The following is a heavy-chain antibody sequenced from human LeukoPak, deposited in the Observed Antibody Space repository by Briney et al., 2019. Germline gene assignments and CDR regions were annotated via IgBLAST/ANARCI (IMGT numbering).Heavy chain of an antibody. CDR1: GFTFSSYS. V-gene: IGHV3-21*01. D-gene: IGHD1-26*01. J-gene: IGHJ6*03. CDR3: ARATWDPNYYYYMDV. CDR2: ISSSSSYI. Sequence: GGFLRLSCAASGFTFSSYSMNWVRQAPGKGLEWVSSISSSSSYIYYADSVKGRFTISRDNAKNSLYLQMNSLRAEDTAVYFCARATWDPNYYYYMDVWGKGTTVTISS.